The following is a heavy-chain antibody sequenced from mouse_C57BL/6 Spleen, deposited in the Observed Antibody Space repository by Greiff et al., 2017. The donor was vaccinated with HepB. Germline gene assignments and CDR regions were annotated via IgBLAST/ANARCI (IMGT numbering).Heavy chain of an antibody. CDR2: INPNNGGT. CDR1: GYTFTDYN. D-gene: IGHD2-4*01. V-gene: IGHV1-22*01. J-gene: IGHJ3*01. CDR3: ASDGGLRAWFAY. Sequence: EVQLQQSGPELVKPGASVKMSCKASGYTFTDYNMHWVKQSHGKSLEWIGYINPNNGGTSYNQKFKGKATLTVNKSSSTAYMELRSLTSEDSAVYYCASDGGLRAWFAYWGQGTLVTVSA.